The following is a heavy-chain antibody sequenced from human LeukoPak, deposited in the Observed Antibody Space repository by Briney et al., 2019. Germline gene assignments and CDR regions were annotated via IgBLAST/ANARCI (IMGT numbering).Heavy chain of an antibody. Sequence: ASVKVSCKASGYTFTDYYVHWVRQAPGQGLEWMGWINPNSGGTNYAQKLQGRVTMTRDTSVSTAYMELSRLTSDDTAVYYCARSGVVVAATVNGDWFDPWGQGTLVTVSS. CDR1: GYTFTDYY. V-gene: IGHV1-2*02. CDR3: ARSGVVVAATVNGDWFDP. J-gene: IGHJ5*02. D-gene: IGHD2-15*01. CDR2: INPNSGGT.